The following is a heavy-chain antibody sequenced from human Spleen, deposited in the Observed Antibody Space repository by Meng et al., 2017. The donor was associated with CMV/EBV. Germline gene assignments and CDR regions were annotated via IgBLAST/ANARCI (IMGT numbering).Heavy chain of an antibody. J-gene: IGHJ4*02. CDR2: IRSKGYNYAT. D-gene: IGHD4-17*01. V-gene: IGHV3-73*01. CDR1: GFTFSGSA. Sequence: AASGFTFSGSAVHWVRQASGKGLEWVGRIRSKGYNYATAYADSMKGRFTISRDDSKNTAYLQMSSLKTDDTAVYYCTRQTSNGDGDYWGRGTLVTVSS. CDR3: TRQTSNGDGDY.